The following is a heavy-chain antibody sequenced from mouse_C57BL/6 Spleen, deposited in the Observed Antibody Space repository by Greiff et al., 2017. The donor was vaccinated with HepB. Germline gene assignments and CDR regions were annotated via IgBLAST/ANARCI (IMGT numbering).Heavy chain of an antibody. CDR3: TEGGTRFDY. J-gene: IGHJ2*01. CDR2: ISLKSDNYAT. V-gene: IGHV6-3*01. D-gene: IGHD4-1*01. Sequence: EVQLQESGGGLVQPGGSMKLSCVASGFTFSNYWMNWVRQSPEKGLEWVAQISLKSDNYATHYAGSVKGKFTISRDDSKSSVYLQMNDLRAEDTGICYCTEGGTRFDYWGQGTTLTVSS. CDR1: GFTFSNYW.